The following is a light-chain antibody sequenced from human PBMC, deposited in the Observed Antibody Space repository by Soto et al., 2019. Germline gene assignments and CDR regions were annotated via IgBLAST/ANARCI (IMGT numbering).Light chain of an antibody. CDR3: QTQSV. CDR2: LNSDVNH. Sequence: VVTQSPSASASLGASVKLTCTLSSGHSNYAIAWHQQQPEKGPRYLMKLNSDVNHIKVNGIPDRFSGSSSGAERYLTISSLQSEDEADYYCQTQSVFGGGTQLTVL. J-gene: IGLJ2*01. V-gene: IGLV4-69*01. CDR1: SGHSNYA.